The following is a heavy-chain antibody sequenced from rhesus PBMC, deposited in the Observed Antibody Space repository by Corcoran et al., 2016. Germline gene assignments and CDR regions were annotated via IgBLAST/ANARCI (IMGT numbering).Heavy chain of an antibody. J-gene: IGHJ5-1*01. CDR3: TSTNRFDV. Sequence: EVQLVESGGGLVQPGGSLTLSCAASGFTFSNYWMSRARQAPGKGRDWVVRIKNKAGGGTAAYAESVKGRFTISRDDSKNTLYLQMNSLKTEDTAVYYCTSTNRFDVWGPGVLVTVSS. CDR2: IKNKAGGGTA. V-gene: IGHV3-16*02. CDR1: GFTFSNYW.